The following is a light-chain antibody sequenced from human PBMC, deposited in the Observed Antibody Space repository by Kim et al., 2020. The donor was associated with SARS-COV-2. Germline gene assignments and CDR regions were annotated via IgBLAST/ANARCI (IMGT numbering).Light chain of an antibody. V-gene: IGKV3-11*01. CDR2: DGS. CDR3: QHRRNWPLT. CDR1: QSVSIH. J-gene: IGKJ4*01. Sequence: LSPGERASLSCRASQSVSIHLAWYQQKPGQPPRLLIYDGSNRATGIPARFSGTGSGSDFTLPIDSLEPEDFAVYYCQHRRNWPLTFGGGTRVEIK.